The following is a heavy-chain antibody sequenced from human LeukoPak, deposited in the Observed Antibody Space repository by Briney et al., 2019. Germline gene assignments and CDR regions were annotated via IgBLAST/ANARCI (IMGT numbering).Heavy chain of an antibody. CDR2: IKSNSDGGTT. CDR3: TSLGATGFYAFDY. Sequence: PGGSLKLSCTASGVSFSNVCISWVRQAPGQGLEWVGHIKSNSDGGTTEYASPVKGRFTTAEAASKNTLYLQLTSLRTEDTAEYYCTSLGATGFYAFDYWGQGTLVTVSS. J-gene: IGHJ4*02. CDR1: GVSFSNVC. V-gene: IGHV3-15*01. D-gene: IGHD2/OR15-2a*01.